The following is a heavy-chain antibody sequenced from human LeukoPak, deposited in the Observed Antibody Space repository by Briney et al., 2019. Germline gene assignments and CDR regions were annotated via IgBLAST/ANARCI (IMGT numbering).Heavy chain of an antibody. CDR3: ARGDYYDSSGYYRSFDY. V-gene: IGHV3-21*01. J-gene: IGHJ4*02. CDR1: GFSFSSYS. Sequence: GGSLRLPCAASGFSFSSYSINWVRQAPGKGLEWVSSISSSSSYIYYADSVKGRFTISRDNAKNSLYLQMNSLRAEDTAVYYCARGDYYDSSGYYRSFDYWGQGTLVTVSS. CDR2: ISSSSSYI. D-gene: IGHD3-22*01.